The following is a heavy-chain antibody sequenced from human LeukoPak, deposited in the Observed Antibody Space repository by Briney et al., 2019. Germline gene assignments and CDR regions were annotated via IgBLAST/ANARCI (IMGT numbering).Heavy chain of an antibody. D-gene: IGHD4-17*01. CDR1: GFTFKNYA. Sequence: GGSLRLSCVASGFTFKNYAMAWVRQAPGKGLEWVSSVSGSGGGTYYADSVKGHPTISRDNSKNTVYLQMNSLRAEDTAVYYCAKHLTSVTTNFEYWGQGTLVTISS. J-gene: IGHJ4*02. CDR2: VSGSGGGT. V-gene: IGHV3-23*01. CDR3: AKHLTSVTTNFEY.